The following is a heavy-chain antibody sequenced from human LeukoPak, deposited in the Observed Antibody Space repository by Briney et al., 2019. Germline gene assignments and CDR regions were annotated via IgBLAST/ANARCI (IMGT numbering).Heavy chain of an antibody. D-gene: IGHD6-19*01. CDR1: GFTFSSYG. Sequence: PGRSLRLSCAASGFTFSSYGMHWVRQAPGKGLEWVAVISYDGSNKYYADSVKGRFTISRDNSKNTLYLQMNSLRAEDTAVYYCAKGLRGAVAGTAYFDYWGQGTLVTVSS. CDR2: ISYDGSNK. CDR3: AKGLRGAVAGTAYFDY. J-gene: IGHJ4*02. V-gene: IGHV3-30*18.